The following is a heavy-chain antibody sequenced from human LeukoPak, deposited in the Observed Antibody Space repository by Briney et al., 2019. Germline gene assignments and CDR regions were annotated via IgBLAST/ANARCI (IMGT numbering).Heavy chain of an antibody. D-gene: IGHD6-13*01. J-gene: IGHJ5*02. CDR2: TSYDGSEK. V-gene: IGHV3-30*03. CDR3: ARAGRAYSSSWYWFDP. Sequence: AGGSLRLSCAASGFTFSSYSMHWVRQAPGKGLEWVAVTSYDGSEKYYADSVKGRFTISRDNSKNTLYLQMNSLRAEDTAVYYCARAGRAYSSSWYWFDPWGQGTLVTVSS. CDR1: GFTFSSYS.